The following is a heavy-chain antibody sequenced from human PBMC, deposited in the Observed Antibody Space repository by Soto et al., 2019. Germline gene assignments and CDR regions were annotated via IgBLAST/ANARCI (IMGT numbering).Heavy chain of an antibody. CDR3: AKVGYCTNGVCYYYYYGMDV. CDR1: GFTFSSYS. D-gene: IGHD2-8*01. Sequence: GGSLRLSCAASGFTFSSYSMNWVRQAPGKGLEWVSYISSSSSTIYYADSVKGRFTISRDNAKNSLYLQMNSLRAEDTAGYYCAKVGYCTNGVCYYYYYGMDVWGQGTTVTVSS. CDR2: ISSSSSTI. J-gene: IGHJ6*02. V-gene: IGHV3-48*01.